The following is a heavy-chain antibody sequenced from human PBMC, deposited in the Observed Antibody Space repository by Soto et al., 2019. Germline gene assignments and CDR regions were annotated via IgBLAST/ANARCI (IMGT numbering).Heavy chain of an antibody. D-gene: IGHD3-22*01. V-gene: IGHV1-3*01. CDR1: GYTFTSYA. J-gene: IGHJ3*02. CDR3: AIDIEELVGAITMIVGHAFDI. Sequence: ASVKVSCKASGYTFTSYAMHWVRQAPGQRLEWMGWINAGNGNTKYSQKFQGRVTITRDTSASTAYMELSSLRSEDTAVYYCAIDIEELVGAITMIVGHAFDICGQGTMVTGSS. CDR2: INAGNGNT.